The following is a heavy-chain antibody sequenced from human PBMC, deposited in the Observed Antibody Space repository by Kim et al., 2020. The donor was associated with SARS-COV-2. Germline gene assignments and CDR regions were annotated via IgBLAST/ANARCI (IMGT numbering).Heavy chain of an antibody. CDR1: GFTVSTSH. Sequence: GGSLRLSCALSGFTVSTSHMYWVRQAPGKGLECVSDIYSGGNTYYSDSVMGRFTISSDNSKNTLYLQMNSLRADDTAVYYCVRDAGGYWGQGTLVTVSS. J-gene: IGHJ4*02. V-gene: IGHV3-53*01. CDR3: VRDAGGY. D-gene: IGHD2-15*01. CDR2: IYSGGNT.